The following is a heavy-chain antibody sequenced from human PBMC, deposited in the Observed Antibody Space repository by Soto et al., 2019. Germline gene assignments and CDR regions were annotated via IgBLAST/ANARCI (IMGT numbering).Heavy chain of an antibody. CDR3: ARVPHYDFWSSDNFFDY. V-gene: IGHV3-74*01. CDR2: INSDGSST. CDR1: GFTFSSYW. Sequence: GGSLRLSCAASGFTFSSYWMHWVRQAPGKGLVWVSRINSDGSSTSYADSVKGRFTISRDNAKNTLYLQMNSLRAEDTAVYYCARVPHYDFWSSDNFFDYWGQGTLVTVSS. J-gene: IGHJ4*02. D-gene: IGHD3-3*01.